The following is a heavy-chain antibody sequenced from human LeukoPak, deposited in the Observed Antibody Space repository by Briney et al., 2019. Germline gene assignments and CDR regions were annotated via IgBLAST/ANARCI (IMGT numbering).Heavy chain of an antibody. CDR3: ARVGMAAAGTSLDY. CDR1: GFTFSTYA. D-gene: IGHD6-13*01. Sequence: AGRSLRLSCAASGFTFSTYAMHWGRQAPGKGLDWVAVISYEGSNQYYADCVKGRFTISRDNVKNTLYLQMNSLRAEDTAVYYCARVGMAAAGTSLDYWGQGTLVTVSS. CDR2: ISYEGSNQ. V-gene: IGHV3-30*04. J-gene: IGHJ4*02.